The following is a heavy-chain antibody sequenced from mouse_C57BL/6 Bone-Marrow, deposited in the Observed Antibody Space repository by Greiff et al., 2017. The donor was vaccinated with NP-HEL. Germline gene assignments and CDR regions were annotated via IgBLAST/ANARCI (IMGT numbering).Heavy chain of an antibody. D-gene: IGHD2-2*01. CDR3: ASFLLWLPFYYFDY. V-gene: IGHV5-4*01. Sequence: EVQVVESGGGLVKPGGSLKLSCAASGFTFSSYAMSWVRQTPEKRLEWVATISDGGSYTYYPDNVKGRFTISRDNAKNNLYLQMSHLKSEDTAMYYCASFLLWLPFYYFDYWGQGTTLTVSS. CDR1: GFTFSSYA. J-gene: IGHJ2*01. CDR2: ISDGGSYT.